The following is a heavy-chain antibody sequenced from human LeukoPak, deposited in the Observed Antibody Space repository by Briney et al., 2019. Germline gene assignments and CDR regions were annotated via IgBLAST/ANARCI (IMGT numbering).Heavy chain of an antibody. CDR3: ARAGGVVPAAIFLGY. J-gene: IGHJ4*02. CDR2: ISAYNGNT. CDR1: SYTFTSYG. D-gene: IGHD2-2*02. V-gene: IGHV1-18*01. Sequence: ASVKVSCKASSYTFTSYGISWVRQAPGQGLEWMGWISAYNGNTSYAQKLQGRVTMTTDTSTSTAYMELRSLRSDDTAVYYCARAGGVVPAAIFLGYWGQGTLVTVSS.